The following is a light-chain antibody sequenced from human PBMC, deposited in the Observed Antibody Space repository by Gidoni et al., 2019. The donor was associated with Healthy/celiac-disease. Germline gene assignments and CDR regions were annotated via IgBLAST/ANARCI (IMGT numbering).Light chain of an antibody. Sequence: EIVLTQSPGTLSLSPGERATLSSRASQSVSSSYLAWYQQKPGQAPRHLIYGASSRATGIPDRFSGSGSGTDFTLTISRLEPEDFAVYYCQQYGSSPLTFGGGTKVEIK. J-gene: IGKJ4*02. CDR1: QSVSSSY. CDR2: GAS. V-gene: IGKV3-20*01. CDR3: QQYGSSPLT.